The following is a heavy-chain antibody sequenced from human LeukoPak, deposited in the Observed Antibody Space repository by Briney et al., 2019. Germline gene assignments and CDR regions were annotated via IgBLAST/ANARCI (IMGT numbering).Heavy chain of an antibody. Sequence: GASVKVSCKASGYTFTSYYMHWVRQAPGQGLEWMGIINPSGGSTSYAQKFQGRVTMTRDMSTSTVYMELSSLRSEDTAVYYCARAHLTPHWFDPWGQGTLVTVSS. CDR2: INPSGGST. CDR3: ARAHLTPHWFDP. V-gene: IGHV1-46*01. CDR1: GYTFTSYY. J-gene: IGHJ5*02.